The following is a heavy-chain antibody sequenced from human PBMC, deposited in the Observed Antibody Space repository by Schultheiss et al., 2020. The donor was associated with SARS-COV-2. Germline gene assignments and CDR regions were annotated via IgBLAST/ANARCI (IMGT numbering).Heavy chain of an antibody. D-gene: IGHD5-12*01. J-gene: IGHJ5*02. V-gene: IGHV4-4*07. CDR1: GGSISSYY. CDR3: AREGPRRGYSGPNWFDP. CDR2: IYTSGST. Sequence: SETLSLTCPVSGGSISSYYWSWIRQPAGKGLEWIGRIYTSGSTNYNPSLKSRVTMSVDTSKNQFSLKLSSVTAADTAVYYCAREGPRRGYSGPNWFDPWGQGTLVTVSS.